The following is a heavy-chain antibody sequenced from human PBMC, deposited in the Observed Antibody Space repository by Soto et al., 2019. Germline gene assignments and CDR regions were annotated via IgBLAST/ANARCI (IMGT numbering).Heavy chain of an antibody. V-gene: IGHV1-69*13. CDR1: GGTFSSYA. Sequence: SVKVSCKASGGTFSSYAISWVRQAPGQGLEWMGGIIPIFGTANYAQKFQGRVTITADDSTSTAYMELSSLRSEDTAVYYCAKNRSPGGSGPNYFDYWGQGTLVTVSS. J-gene: IGHJ4*01. CDR2: IIPIFGTA. CDR3: AKNRSPGGSGPNYFDY. D-gene: IGHD6-19*01.